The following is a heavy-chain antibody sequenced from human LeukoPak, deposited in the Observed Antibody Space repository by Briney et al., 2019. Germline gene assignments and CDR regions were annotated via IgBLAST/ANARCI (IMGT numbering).Heavy chain of an antibody. Sequence: GGSLRLSCAASGFTFSSYNMNWVRQAPGKGLEWVSSISSSSSYIYYADSVKGRFTISRDNAKNSLYLQMNSLRAEDTAVYYCARESADDFWSGYYSYFDYWGQGTLVTVSS. V-gene: IGHV3-21*01. D-gene: IGHD3-3*01. J-gene: IGHJ4*02. CDR2: ISSSSSYI. CDR1: GFTFSSYN. CDR3: ARESADDFWSGYYSYFDY.